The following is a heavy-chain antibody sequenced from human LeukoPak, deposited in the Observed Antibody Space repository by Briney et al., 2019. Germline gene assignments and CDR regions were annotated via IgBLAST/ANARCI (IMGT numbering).Heavy chain of an antibody. D-gene: IGHD5-12*01. CDR2: ISNDGSRK. CDR1: GFTFSRHG. J-gene: IGHJ6*02. Sequence: PGGSLRLSCAPSGFTFSRHGMHWVRQAPGKGLEWVAIISNDGSRKYYAHSVEGRFTISRDNSKNTLYLQMDSLRAEDTAVYYCARHNGFYGIDVWGHGTTVTVSS. CDR3: ARHNGFYGIDV. V-gene: IGHV3-30*03.